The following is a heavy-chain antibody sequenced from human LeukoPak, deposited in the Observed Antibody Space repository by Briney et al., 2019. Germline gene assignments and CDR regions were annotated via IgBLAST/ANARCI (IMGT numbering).Heavy chain of an antibody. Sequence: PGGSLRLSCAASGFTFSDYYMSWIRQAPGKGLEWVSYISSSGSTIYYADSVKGRFTTSRDNAKNSLYLQMNSLRAEDTAVYYCATRIGPYGDYGAFDIWGQGTMVTVSS. CDR3: ATRIGPYGDYGAFDI. V-gene: IGHV3-11*01. CDR2: ISSSGSTI. D-gene: IGHD4-17*01. J-gene: IGHJ3*02. CDR1: GFTFSDYY.